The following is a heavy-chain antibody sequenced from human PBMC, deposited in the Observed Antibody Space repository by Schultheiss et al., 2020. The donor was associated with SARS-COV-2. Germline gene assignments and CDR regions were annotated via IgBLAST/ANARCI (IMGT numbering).Heavy chain of an antibody. V-gene: IGHV4-59*12. J-gene: IGHJ4*02. CDR1: GGSISSYY. D-gene: IGHD3-22*01. Sequence: SETLSLTCTVSGGSISSYYWSWIRQPPGKGLEWIGYIYYSGTTTYNPSLKSRVTISVDTSKNQFSLKLSSVTAADTAVYYCASGGVSSGYQHHPLNYFDYWGQGTLVTVSS. CDR3: ASGGVSSGYQHHPLNYFDY. CDR2: IYYSGTT.